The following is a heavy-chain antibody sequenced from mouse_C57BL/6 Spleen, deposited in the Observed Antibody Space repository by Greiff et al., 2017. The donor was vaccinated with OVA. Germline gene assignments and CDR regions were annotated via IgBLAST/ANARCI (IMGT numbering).Heavy chain of an antibody. CDR3: AREGITTVVATVDY. CDR1: GYAFSSSW. V-gene: IGHV1-82*01. D-gene: IGHD1-1*01. Sequence: VQLQQSGPELVKPGASVKISCKASGYAFSSSWMNWVKQRPGKGLEWIGRIYPGDGDTNYNGKFKGKATLTADKSSSTAYMQLSSLTSEDSAVYFCAREGITTVVATVDYWGQGTTLTVSS. J-gene: IGHJ2*01. CDR2: IYPGDGDT.